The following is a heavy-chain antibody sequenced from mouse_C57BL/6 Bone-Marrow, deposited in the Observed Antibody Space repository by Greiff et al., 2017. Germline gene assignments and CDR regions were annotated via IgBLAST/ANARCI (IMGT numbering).Heavy chain of an antibody. CDR3: TTLSACEKFDY. CDR1: GFNIKDDY. D-gene: IGHD6-2*01. V-gene: IGHV14-4*01. J-gene: IGHJ2*01. CDR2: IDPENGDT. Sequence: EVQLQQSGAELVRPGASVKLSCTASGFNIKDDYMHWVKQRPEQGLEWIGWIDPENGDTEYASKFQGKVTITADTSSNTAYLQLSSLKSEDTAVYYCTTLSACEKFDYGGQGTTLTVSS.